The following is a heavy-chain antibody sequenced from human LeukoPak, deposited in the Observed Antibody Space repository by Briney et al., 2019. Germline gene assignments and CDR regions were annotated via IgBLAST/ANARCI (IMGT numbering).Heavy chain of an antibody. CDR2: ISYDGSNK. V-gene: IGHV3-30*03. J-gene: IGHJ3*02. CDR1: GFTFSSYG. Sequence: GGSLRLSCAASGFTFSSYGMHWVRQAPGKGLEWVAVISYDGSNKYYADSVKGRFTISRDNVKNSLYLQMNSLRAEDTAVYYCARDSKALGEAFDIWGQGTMVTVSS. CDR3: ARDSKALGEAFDI.